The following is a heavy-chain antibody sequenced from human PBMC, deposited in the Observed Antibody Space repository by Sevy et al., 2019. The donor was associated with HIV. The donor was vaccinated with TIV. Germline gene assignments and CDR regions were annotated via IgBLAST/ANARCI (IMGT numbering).Heavy chain of an antibody. D-gene: IGHD3-10*01. J-gene: IGHJ4*02. CDR2: IYYSGST. V-gene: IGHV4-59*01. CDR1: GGSISSYY. Sequence: SETLSLTCTVSGGSISSYYWSWIRQPPGKGLEWIGYIYYSGSTNYNPSLKSRVTISVDTSKNQFSLKLSPVTAADTAVYYCARGGGVGYYGSGSSFDYWGQGTLVTVSS. CDR3: ARGGGVGYYGSGSSFDY.